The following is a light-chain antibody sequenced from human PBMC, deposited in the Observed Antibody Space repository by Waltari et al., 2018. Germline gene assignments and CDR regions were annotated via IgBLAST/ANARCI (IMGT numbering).Light chain of an antibody. J-gene: IGKJ4*01. CDR3: QQYNYWPPLT. CDR2: WAS. V-gene: IGKV4-1*01. CDR1: QRVLSSSHNKNH. Sequence: DIVVTQSPDSLAVSLGGRATINCTSSQRVLSSSHNKNHLAWFQQKPGQPPKRLISWASTREFGVPDRFSGSGSGTYFTLTISSLQPEDAAVYYCQQYNYWPPLTFGGGTNVEI.